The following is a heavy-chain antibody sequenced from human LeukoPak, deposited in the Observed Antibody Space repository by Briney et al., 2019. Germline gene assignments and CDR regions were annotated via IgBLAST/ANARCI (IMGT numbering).Heavy chain of an antibody. J-gene: IGHJ5*02. V-gene: IGHV4-30-4*01. D-gene: IGHD3-3*01. Sequence: PSQTLSLTCTVPGGSISSGDYYWSWIRQPPGKGLEWIGYIYYSGSTYYNPSLKSRVTISVDTSKNQFSLKLSSVTAADTAVYYCARAPLTIFGVVMPFDPWGQGTLVTVSS. CDR1: GGSISSGDYY. CDR2: IYYSGST. CDR3: ARAPLTIFGVVMPFDP.